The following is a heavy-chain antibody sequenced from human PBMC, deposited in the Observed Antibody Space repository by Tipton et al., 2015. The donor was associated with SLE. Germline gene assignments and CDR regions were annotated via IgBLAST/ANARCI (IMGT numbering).Heavy chain of an antibody. CDR2: ISSRGSTI. V-gene: IGHV3-48*03. D-gene: IGHD3-3*01. J-gene: IGHJ3*02. Sequence: SLRLSCAASGFTFSSYDMNPDPQAPGKVLEWVSYISSRGSTIYYADSVKGRFTISRDNAKNSLYLQMNSLRAEDTAVYYCARGGSYDFWSGSGDAFDIWGQGTMDTVSS. CDR1: GFTFSSYD. CDR3: ARGGSYDFWSGSGDAFDI.